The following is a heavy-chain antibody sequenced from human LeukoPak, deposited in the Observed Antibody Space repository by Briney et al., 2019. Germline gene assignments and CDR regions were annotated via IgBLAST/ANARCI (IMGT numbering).Heavy chain of an antibody. V-gene: IGHV3-7*01. CDR2: IKEDGGET. CDR3: ARRKEVQTTFDY. CDR1: GIVIRYYL. D-gene: IGHD4/OR15-4a*01. Sequence: GGFLRPSSVASGIVIRYYLKGLVRPASGEGVGWGGNIKEDGGETYYVDSVKGRFTISRDNAKNSLDLQMNSLRDEDTAVYYCARRKEVQTTFDYWGQGTLVTVSS. J-gene: IGHJ4*02.